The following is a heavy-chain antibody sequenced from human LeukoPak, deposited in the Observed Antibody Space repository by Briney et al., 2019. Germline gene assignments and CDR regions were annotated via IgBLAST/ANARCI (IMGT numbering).Heavy chain of an antibody. Sequence: GGSLRLSCAASGFTFSSYSMNWVRQAPGKGLEWVSSISSSSSYIYYADSVKGRFTISRDNAKNSLYLQMNSLRAEDTAAYYCARVNFCRSTSCYYAFDIWGQGTMVTVSS. V-gene: IGHV3-21*01. CDR3: ARVNFCRSTSCYYAFDI. CDR2: ISSSSSYI. D-gene: IGHD2-2*01. CDR1: GFTFSSYS. J-gene: IGHJ3*02.